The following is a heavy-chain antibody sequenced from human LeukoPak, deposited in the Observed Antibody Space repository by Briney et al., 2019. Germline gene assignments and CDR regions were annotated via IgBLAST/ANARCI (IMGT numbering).Heavy chain of an antibody. J-gene: IGHJ4*02. D-gene: IGHD1-26*01. V-gene: IGHV3-7*01. CDR1: GFTFSTYW. Sequence: GGSLRLSCAASGFTFSTYWMNWYRQAPGKGLEWVGNINQDASEINYVDSVKGRFTISRDNAKNSLYLQMNSLRAEDTAVYYCARVRELLDYWGQGTLDTVSS. CDR2: INQDASEI. CDR3: ARVRELLDY.